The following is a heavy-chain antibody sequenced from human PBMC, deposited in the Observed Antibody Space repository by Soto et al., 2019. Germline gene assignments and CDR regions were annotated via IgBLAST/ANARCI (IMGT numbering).Heavy chain of an antibody. Sequence: ASVKVSCKASGYTFTNYGISWVRQAPGQGLEWMGWISANNGKTNYGQKFQGRVTMTTDTSTSTAYMDLRSLRSDDTAIYYCARDWRTASIYPDYWGQGTLVTVSS. J-gene: IGHJ4*02. CDR2: ISANNGKT. D-gene: IGHD1-1*01. CDR3: ARDWRTASIYPDY. CDR1: GYTFTNYG. V-gene: IGHV1-18*01.